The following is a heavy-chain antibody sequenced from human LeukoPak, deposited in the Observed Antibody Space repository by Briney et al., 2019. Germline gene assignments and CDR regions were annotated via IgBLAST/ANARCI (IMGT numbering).Heavy chain of an antibody. CDR2: MNPNSGNT. V-gene: IGHV1-8*01. J-gene: IGHJ4*02. Sequence: VKVSCKASRYTFSSYDINWVRQATGQGLEWMGWMNPNSGNTGYAQKFQGRVNMTRNTSISTAYMELSSLRSEDTAVYYCARKFLGSRGYYFDYWGQGTLVTVSS. CDR1: RYTFSSYD. D-gene: IGHD3-10*01. CDR3: ARKFLGSRGYYFDY.